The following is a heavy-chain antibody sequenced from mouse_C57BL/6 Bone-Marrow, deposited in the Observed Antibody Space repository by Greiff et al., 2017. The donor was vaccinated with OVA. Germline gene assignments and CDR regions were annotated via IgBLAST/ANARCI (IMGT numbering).Heavy chain of an antibody. CDR1: GYSITSGYY. CDR2: ISYDGSN. D-gene: IGHD1-1*01. V-gene: IGHV3-6*01. J-gene: IGHJ3*01. Sequence: ESGPGLVKPSQSLSLTCSVTGYSITSGYYWNWIRQFPGNKLEWMGYISYDGSNNYNPSLKNRISITRDTSKYQFFLKLNSVTTEDTATYYCARGDYGSSYFAYWGQGTLVTVSA. CDR3: ARGDYGSSYFAY.